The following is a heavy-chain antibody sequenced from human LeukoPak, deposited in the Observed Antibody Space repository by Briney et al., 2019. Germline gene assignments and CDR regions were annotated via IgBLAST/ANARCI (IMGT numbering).Heavy chain of an antibody. V-gene: IGHV1-2*02. CDR2: INPNTGAT. Sequence: ASVKVYCKASGYTFTGYYLHWVRQAPGQGLEWMAYINPNTGATSYAQRFQGRVTVTRDTSISTAYMELSGLTSDDTAMYYCARDRPNNWFDPWGKGTLVTVSS. J-gene: IGHJ5*02. CDR3: ARDRPNNWFDP. CDR1: GYTFTGYY.